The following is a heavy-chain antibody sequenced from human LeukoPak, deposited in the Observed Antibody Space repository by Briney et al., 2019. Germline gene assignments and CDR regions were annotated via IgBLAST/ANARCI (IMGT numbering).Heavy chain of an antibody. J-gene: IGHJ4*02. CDR3: AREDYTSGGGY. CDR1: GYTYTSYY. D-gene: IGHD6-19*01. V-gene: IGHV1-46*01. CDR2: INPSGGST. Sequence: GASVKVSCKASGYTYTSYYMHWVRQAPGQGLEWMGIINPSGGSTSYAQKFQGRVTMTRDMSTSTLYMELSSLRSEDTAVYYCAREDYTSGGGYWGQGTLVTVSS.